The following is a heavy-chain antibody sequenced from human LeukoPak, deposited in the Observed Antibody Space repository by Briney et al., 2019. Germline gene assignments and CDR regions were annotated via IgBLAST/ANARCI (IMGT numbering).Heavy chain of an antibody. CDR3: ARDRSLARGGLEARRYYYYGMDV. CDR1: GFTFSSYS. J-gene: IGHJ6*02. CDR2: ISSSSSTI. D-gene: IGHD3-10*01. V-gene: IGHV3-48*01. Sequence: GGSLRLPCAASGFTFSSYSMNWVRQAPGKGLEWVSYISSSSSTIYYADSVKGRFTISRDNAKNSLYLQMNSLRAEDTAVYYCARDRSLARGGLEARRYYYYGMDVWGQGTTVTVSS.